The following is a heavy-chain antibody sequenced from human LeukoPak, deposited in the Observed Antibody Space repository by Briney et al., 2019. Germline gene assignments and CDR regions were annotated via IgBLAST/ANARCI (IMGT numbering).Heavy chain of an antibody. CDR3: ARNTRGSYLDY. V-gene: IGHV4-39*07. CDR1: GGSISSSSYY. CDR2: IYYSGST. Sequence: SETLSLTCTVSGGSISSSSYYWGWIRQPPGKGLEWIGSIYYSGSTYYNPSLKSRVTISADTSKNQFSLKLSSVTAADTAVYYCARNTRGSYLDYWGRGTLVTVSS. J-gene: IGHJ4*02. D-gene: IGHD1-26*01.